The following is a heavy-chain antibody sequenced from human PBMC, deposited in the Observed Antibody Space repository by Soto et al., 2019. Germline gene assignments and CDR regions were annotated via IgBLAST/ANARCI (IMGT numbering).Heavy chain of an antibody. J-gene: IGHJ4*02. Sequence: EVQLVESGGGLVKPGGSLRLSCTASGFTFSSYSMNWVRQAPGKGLEWVSSISRSSSYLYYADSVKGRFTISRGNAKNSLYLQMNSLRAEDTAVYYCGAATGAYWGQGTLVTVSS. D-gene: IGHD2-15*01. V-gene: IGHV3-21*01. CDR3: GAATGAY. CDR1: GFTFSSYS. CDR2: ISRSSSYL.